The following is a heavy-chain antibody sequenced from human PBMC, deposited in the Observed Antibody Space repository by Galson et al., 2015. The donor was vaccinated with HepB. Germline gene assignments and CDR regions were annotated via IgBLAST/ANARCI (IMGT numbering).Heavy chain of an antibody. D-gene: IGHD4-17*01. CDR3: ARVADADYGDHTHFDS. V-gene: IGHV3-11*06. CDR2: ISASTIYT. Sequence: SLRLSCAASGFTFSDYYMSWIRQAPGKGLEWLSYISASTIYTNYADSVKGRFTVSRDNAKNSLNLQMNSLRAEVTAVYYCARVADADYGDHTHFDSWGQGTLVTVSS. CDR1: GFTFSDYY. J-gene: IGHJ4*02.